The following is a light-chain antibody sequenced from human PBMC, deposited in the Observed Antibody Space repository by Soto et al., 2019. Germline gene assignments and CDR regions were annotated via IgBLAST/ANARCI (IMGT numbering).Light chain of an antibody. CDR2: EDT. Sequence: NFMLTQPHSVSESPGKTVTISCTRSTGTIASRYVQWYLQRPGSAPTTVIYEDTQRPSGVPDRFSGSIDTSSNSASLTISGLKIEDEADYYCQSYDGRDVVFGGGTQLTVL. J-gene: IGLJ2*01. V-gene: IGLV6-57*04. CDR3: QSYDGRDVV. CDR1: TGTIASRY.